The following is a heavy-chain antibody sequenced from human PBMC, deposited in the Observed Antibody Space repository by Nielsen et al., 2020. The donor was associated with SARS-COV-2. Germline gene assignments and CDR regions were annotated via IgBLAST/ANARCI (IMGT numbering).Heavy chain of an antibody. Sequence: GESLKISCKGSGYTFNTFWIAWVRQMPGKDLEWVGITYPGGSDTRYSPSFQGQVTISVDKSISTAYLLLSSLKASDTAMYYCARHPQDYGMDVWGQGTTVTVSS. V-gene: IGHV5-51*01. CDR2: TYPGGSDT. J-gene: IGHJ6*02. CDR1: GYTFNTFW. CDR3: ARHPQDYGMDV.